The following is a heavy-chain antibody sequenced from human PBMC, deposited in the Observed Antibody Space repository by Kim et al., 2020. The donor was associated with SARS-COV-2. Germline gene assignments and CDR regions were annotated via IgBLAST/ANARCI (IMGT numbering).Heavy chain of an antibody. Sequence: GGSLRLSCAASGFTFSSYGMHWVRQAPGKGLEWVAVISYDGSNKYYADSVKGRFTISRDNSKNTLYLQMNSLRAEDTAVYYCAKPPTPYCSGGSCYSYY. CDR3: AKPPTPYCSGGSCYSYY. J-gene: IGHJ6*03. D-gene: IGHD2-15*01. CDR2: ISYDGSNK. V-gene: IGHV3-30*18. CDR1: GFTFSSYG.